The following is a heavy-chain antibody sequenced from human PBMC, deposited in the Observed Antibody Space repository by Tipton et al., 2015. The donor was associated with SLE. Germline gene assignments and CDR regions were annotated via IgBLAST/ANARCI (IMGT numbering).Heavy chain of an antibody. V-gene: IGHV1-18*01. D-gene: IGHD4-17*01. CDR2: ISPYKGNT. Sequence: QLVQSGAEVKKPGSSVKVSCRASGGTAGSYAISWVRQAPGQGLEWMGWISPYKGNTNCAQKVQGRVTMTTDTSTSTAYMELRSLRSDDTAVYYCSTVVTTGLYWYFDLWGRGTLVTVSS. CDR3: STVVTTGLYWYFDL. CDR1: GGTAGSYA. J-gene: IGHJ2*01.